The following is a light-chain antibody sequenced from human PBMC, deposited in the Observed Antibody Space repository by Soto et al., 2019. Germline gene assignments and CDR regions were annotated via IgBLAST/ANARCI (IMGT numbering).Light chain of an antibody. V-gene: IGKV3-11*01. CDR1: QSVSSY. J-gene: IGKJ2*01. Sequence: EIVLTQSPATLSLSPGERATLSCRASQSVSSYLAWYQQKPGQAPGLLIYDASNRATDIPARFSGSGSGTDFTLTISSLEPEDFAVYYCQQRSTSFGQGTKLEIK. CDR3: QQRSTS. CDR2: DAS.